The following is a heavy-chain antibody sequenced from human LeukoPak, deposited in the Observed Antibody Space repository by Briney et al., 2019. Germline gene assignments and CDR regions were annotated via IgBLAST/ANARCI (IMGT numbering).Heavy chain of an antibody. Sequence: SETLSLTCTVAGGSISSYCWGWIRQHPGKGLEWIGYIIYSGTINSHPSLKSRVTISVDTSKNQFSRKLSSVTAADTAVYYCARRIFSGFDPGGQGTLVTVSS. J-gene: IGHJ5*02. CDR2: IIYSGTI. D-gene: IGHD3-9*01. V-gene: IGHV4-59*08. CDR1: GGSISSYC. CDR3: ARRIFSGFDP.